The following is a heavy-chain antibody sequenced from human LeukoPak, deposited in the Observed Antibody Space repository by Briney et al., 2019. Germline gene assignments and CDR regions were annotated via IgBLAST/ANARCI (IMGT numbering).Heavy chain of an antibody. J-gene: IGHJ3*02. V-gene: IGHV3-9*01. Sequence: GGSLRLSCAASGFTFSSYSMNWVRQAPGKGLEWVSGISWNSGSIGYADSVKGRFTISRDNAKNSLYLQMNSLRAEDTALYYCAKDIGRFPHALDIWGQGTMVTVSS. CDR1: GFTFSSYS. D-gene: IGHD2-21*01. CDR2: ISWNSGSI. CDR3: AKDIGRFPHALDI.